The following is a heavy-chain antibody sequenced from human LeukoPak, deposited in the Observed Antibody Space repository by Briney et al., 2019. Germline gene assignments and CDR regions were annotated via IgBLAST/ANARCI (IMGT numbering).Heavy chain of an antibody. V-gene: IGHV4-39*07. J-gene: IGHJ4*02. Sequence: SETLSLTCTDFGGSFNSGRDYWGWIRQPPGKDLEWIGSIHHSGSTYYNPSLKSRVTISLDTSKNQFSLKLTSVTAADTAVYYCARAGDLAAAGAQGYWGQGTLVTVSS. CDR2: IHHSGST. CDR3: ARAGDLAAAGAQGY. D-gene: IGHD6-13*01. CDR1: GGSFNSGRDY.